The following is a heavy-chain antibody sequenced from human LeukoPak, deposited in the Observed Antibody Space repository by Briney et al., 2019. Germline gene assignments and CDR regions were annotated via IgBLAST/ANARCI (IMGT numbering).Heavy chain of an antibody. V-gene: IGHV1-69*05. Sequence: ASVKVSCKASGGTFSSYAISWVRQAPGQGLEWMGRIIPIFGTANYAQKFQGRVTITTDESTSTAYMELSSLRSEDTAVYYCARDPLYYDYVWGSREYYYYYYMDVWGKGTTVTVSS. CDR2: IIPIFGTA. CDR1: GGTFSSYA. CDR3: ARDPLYYDYVWGSREYYYYYYMDV. D-gene: IGHD3-16*01. J-gene: IGHJ6*03.